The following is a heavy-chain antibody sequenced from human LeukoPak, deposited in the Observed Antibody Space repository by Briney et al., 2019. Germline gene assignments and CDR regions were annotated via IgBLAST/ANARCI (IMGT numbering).Heavy chain of an antibody. CDR1: GGTFSSYA. V-gene: IGHV1-69*05. CDR2: IIPIFGTA. D-gene: IGHD1-26*01. CDR3: ARTRWELTGAFDI. J-gene: IGHJ3*02. Sequence: GASVKVSCKASGGTFSSYAISWVRQAPGQGIEWMGRIIPIFGTANYAQKFQGRVTITTDESTSTAYMELSSLRSEDTAVYYCARTRWELTGAFDIWGQGTMVTVSS.